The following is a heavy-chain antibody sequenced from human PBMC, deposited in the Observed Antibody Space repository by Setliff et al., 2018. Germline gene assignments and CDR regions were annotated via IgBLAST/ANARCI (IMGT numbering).Heavy chain of an antibody. D-gene: IGHD2-8*02. J-gene: IGHJ6*03. CDR3: ARENTWPGSDVSYYFYYYYMDV. V-gene: IGHV3-74*01. Sequence: GESLRLSCAASGFTFHDYWMHWVRQAPGKGLMWVSRVKSDGRGASYADSVRGRFTLSRDNAKNTLYLQMNSLRGEDTAVYYCARENTWPGSDVSYYFYYYYMDVWGKGTTVTVSS. CDR1: GFTFHDYW. CDR2: VKSDGRGA.